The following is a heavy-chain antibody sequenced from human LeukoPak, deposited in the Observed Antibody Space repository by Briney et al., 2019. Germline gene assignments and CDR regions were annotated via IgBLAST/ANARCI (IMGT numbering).Heavy chain of an antibody. J-gene: IGHJ4*02. D-gene: IGHD2-2*01. CDR2: INQGGSDK. CDR1: GFTFKNYW. CDR3: ASPRDGSSTSSWCFDY. V-gene: IGHV3-7*01. Sequence: PGGSLRLSCAASGFTFKNYWMSWVRLAPGRGLDWVANINQGGSDKYYVGSVEGRFTISRDNAKNSVYLQMSSLRVEDTGVYYCASPRDGSSTSSWCFDYWGQGTLVTVSS.